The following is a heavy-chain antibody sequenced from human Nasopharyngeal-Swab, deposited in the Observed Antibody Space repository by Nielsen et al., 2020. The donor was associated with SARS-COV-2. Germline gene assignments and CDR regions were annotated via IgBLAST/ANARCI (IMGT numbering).Heavy chain of an antibody. Sequence: GGSLRLSCAASGFTFDDYAMHWVRQAPGKGLEWVSLISGDGGSTYYADSVKGRFTISRDNSKNSLYLQMSSLRTEDTALYYCAKDKNEQQLVDYWGQGTLVTVSS. J-gene: IGHJ4*02. CDR2: ISGDGGST. V-gene: IGHV3-43*02. D-gene: IGHD6-13*01. CDR3: AKDKNEQQLVDY. CDR1: GFTFDDYA.